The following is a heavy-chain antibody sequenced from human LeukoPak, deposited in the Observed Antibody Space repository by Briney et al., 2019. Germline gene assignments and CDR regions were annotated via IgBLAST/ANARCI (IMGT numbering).Heavy chain of an antibody. V-gene: IGHV3-21*05. CDR1: GFSLSNYG. CDR3: ARGGFKQWLAY. Sequence: PGGSLRLSCAASGFSLSNYGMTWVRQPPGKGLEWVSYISGSSTYTNYADSVKGRFTISRDNAKNSLFLQTNSLRAEDTAVYYCARGGFKQWLAYWGQGTLVTVSS. CDR2: ISGSSTYT. J-gene: IGHJ4*02. D-gene: IGHD6-19*01.